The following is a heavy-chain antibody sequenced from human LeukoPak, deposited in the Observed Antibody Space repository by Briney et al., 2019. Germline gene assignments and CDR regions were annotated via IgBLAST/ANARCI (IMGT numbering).Heavy chain of an antibody. Sequence: NPGGSLRLSCAASGFTFSSYWMHWVRQAPGKGLVWVSRTNSDGKTTRYADSAKGRFTISRDNAKNTLYLQMNSLRAEDTAVYYCARGIGWLDYWGQGSLDTVSS. J-gene: IGHJ4*02. CDR2: TNSDGKTT. V-gene: IGHV3-74*01. D-gene: IGHD2-15*01. CDR3: ARGIGWLDY. CDR1: GFTFSSYW.